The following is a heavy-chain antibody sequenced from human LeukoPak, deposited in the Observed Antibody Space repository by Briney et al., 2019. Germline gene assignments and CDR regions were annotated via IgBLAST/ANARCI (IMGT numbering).Heavy chain of an antibody. V-gene: IGHV1-69*04. CDR1: GGTFSSYA. J-gene: IGHJ4*02. CDR2: IIPILGIA. CDR3: ARSGSYIPYFDY. D-gene: IGHD3-10*01. Sequence: SVTVSCTASGGTFSSYAISWVRQAPGQGLEWMGRIIPILGIANYAQKFQGRVTITADKSTSTAYMELSSLRSEDTAVYYCARSGSYIPYFDYWGQGTLVTVSS.